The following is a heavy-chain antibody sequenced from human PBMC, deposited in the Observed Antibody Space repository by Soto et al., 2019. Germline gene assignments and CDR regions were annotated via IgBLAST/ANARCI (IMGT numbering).Heavy chain of an antibody. CDR3: AKDRFYGSGSLTFYDY. D-gene: IGHD3-10*01. CDR1: GFTFSSYG. Sequence: QVQLVESGGGVVQPGRSLRLSCAASGFTFSSYGMHWVRQAPGKGLEWVAVISYDGSNKYYADSVKGRFTISRDNSKNTLHLQMNSLRAEDTAVYYCAKDRFYGSGSLTFYDYWGQGTLVTVSS. V-gene: IGHV3-30*18. J-gene: IGHJ4*02. CDR2: ISYDGSNK.